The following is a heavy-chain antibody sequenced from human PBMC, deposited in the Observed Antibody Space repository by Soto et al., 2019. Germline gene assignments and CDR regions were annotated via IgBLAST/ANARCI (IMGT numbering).Heavy chain of an antibody. CDR1: GFIFNDYY. CDR2: ISGSSGSK. V-gene: IGHV3-11*06. Sequence: GGSLRLSCAASGFIFNDYYMIWIGQAPGKGLEWLSNISGSSGSKKYADAGKGRFTISRDNAKKSLYLEMHSLRAEDTAMYYCARYAAEVTTFFDQWGQGTLVTVSS. J-gene: IGHJ4*02. CDR3: ARYAAEVTTFFDQ. D-gene: IGHD4-17*01.